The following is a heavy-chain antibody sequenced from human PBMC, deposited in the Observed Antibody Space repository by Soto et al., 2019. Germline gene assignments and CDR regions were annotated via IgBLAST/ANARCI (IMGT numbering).Heavy chain of an antibody. Sequence: QVQLHESGPGLVKPSETLSLTCTVSGGSISNFYWSWIRQSPGRGLEWIGYGFMYYSGSTYYNPSLESRVTISVDTSNNQISLRLTSVTADDKALYCSARGSLSTETANALDVWGPGTMVTVSS. D-gene: IGHD2-21*02. CDR3: ARGSLSTETANALDV. J-gene: IGHJ3*01. CDR1: GGSISNFY. V-gene: IGHV4-59*01. CDR2: MYYSGST.